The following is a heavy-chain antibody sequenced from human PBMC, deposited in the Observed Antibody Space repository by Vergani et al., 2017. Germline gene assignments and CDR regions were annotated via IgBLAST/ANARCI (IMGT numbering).Heavy chain of an antibody. Sequence: EVQLLESGGGLVQPGGSLRLSCGASGFTFSSYAMTWVRQAPGKGLVWVSAISGSGGNTFYTDSVKGRFTISRDNSKDTLYLQMNSLRVEDTAIYYCAKSRASLDLWGEHFQHWGRGTLVTVSS. J-gene: IGHJ1*01. CDR2: ISGSGGNT. CDR3: AKSRASLDLWGEHFQH. D-gene: IGHD3-16*01. CDR1: GFTFSSYA. V-gene: IGHV3-23*01.